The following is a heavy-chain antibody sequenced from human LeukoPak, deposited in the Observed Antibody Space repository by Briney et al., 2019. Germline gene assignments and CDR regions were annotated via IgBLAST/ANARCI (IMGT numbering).Heavy chain of an antibody. CDR1: GFTFSSYA. CDR3: AREFGSGSYLYFAC. CDR2: INSGGTNI. J-gene: IGHJ4*02. Sequence: PGGSLRLSCAASGFTFSSYAMSWVRQAPGRGLEWVSTINSGGTNIFYADSVKGRFTISRDSSKNTLYLQMNGLSAEDTAIYYCAREFGSGSYLYFACWGQGTLVAVSS. V-gene: IGHV3-23*01. D-gene: IGHD3-10*01.